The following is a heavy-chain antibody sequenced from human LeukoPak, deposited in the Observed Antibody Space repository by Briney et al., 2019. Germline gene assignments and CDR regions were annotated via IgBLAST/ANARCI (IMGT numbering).Heavy chain of an antibody. J-gene: IGHJ5*02. V-gene: IGHV1-58*02. CDR3: AADRAYYGSGSYVFDA. CDR2: IGFGSGNT. D-gene: IGHD3-10*01. CDR1: GFTFTSSA. Sequence: ASVKVSCKASGFTFTSSAMQWVRQARGQRLEGRGWIGFGSGNTNYAQKFQERVTITREMSTSTAYMELSSMRSEDTAVYYCAADRAYYGSGSYVFDAWGQGTLVTVSS.